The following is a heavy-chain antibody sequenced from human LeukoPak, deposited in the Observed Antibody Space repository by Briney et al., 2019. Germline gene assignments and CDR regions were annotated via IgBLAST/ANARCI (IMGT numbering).Heavy chain of an antibody. CDR2: ISGPAGST. CDR3: ARDQAAADNYYYGMDV. CDR1: GFTLSSYA. D-gene: IGHD6-13*01. V-gene: IGHV3-23*01. Sequence: GGSLRLSCAASGFTLSSYAMTWVRQAPGKGLEWVSDISGPAGSTYYADSVRGRFTISRDISKNTLYLRMNSLRAEDTAVYYCARDQAAADNYYYGMDVWGQGTTVTVSS. J-gene: IGHJ6*02.